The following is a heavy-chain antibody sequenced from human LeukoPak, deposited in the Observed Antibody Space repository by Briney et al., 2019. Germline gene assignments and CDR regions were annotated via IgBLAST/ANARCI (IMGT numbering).Heavy chain of an antibody. V-gene: IGHV4-30-2*01. J-gene: IGHJ5*02. CDR1: GGSISSGGYS. D-gene: IGHD3-3*01. CDR3: ARLSITMKWFDP. Sequence: PSQTLSLTCAVSGGSISSGGYSWSWIRQPPGRGLGGIGYIYHSGSTYYNPSLKSRVTISVDRSKNQFSLKLSSVTAADTAVYYCARLSITMKWFDPWGQGTLVTVSS. CDR2: IYHSGST.